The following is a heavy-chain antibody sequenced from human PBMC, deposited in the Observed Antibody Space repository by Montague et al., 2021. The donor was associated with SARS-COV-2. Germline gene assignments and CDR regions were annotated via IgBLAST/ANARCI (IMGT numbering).Heavy chain of an antibody. J-gene: IGHJ4*02. Sequence: SETLSLTCAVYGGSFSDYYWSWIRQPPGKGLEWIGEINHRGTSKYNPSLKSRVSISLDTSKNQFSLYLSSVTAADTAVYYCARGRQHLIVVVMTGGEYYFDYWGQGTLVTVSS. CDR2: INHRGTS. CDR1: GGSFSDYY. D-gene: IGHD3-22*01. V-gene: IGHV4-34*01. CDR3: ARGRQHLIVVVMTGGEYYFDY.